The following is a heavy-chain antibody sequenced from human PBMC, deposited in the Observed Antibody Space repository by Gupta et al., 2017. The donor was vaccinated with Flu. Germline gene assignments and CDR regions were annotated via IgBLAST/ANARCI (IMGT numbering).Heavy chain of an antibody. D-gene: IGHD1-26*01. CDR2: ISGSGAST. CDR3: AKHPNSGTYFYFDY. CDR1: GFSFNNYA. V-gene: IGHV3-23*04. J-gene: IGHJ4*02. Sequence: EVQLVESGGNLEQPGGSLRLPCAASGFSFNNYAMSWVRQAPGRGLEWVSAISGSGASTYYADSVKGRFTISRDNSKYTLYLQINNVRAEDTAVYYCAKHPNSGTYFYFDYWGQGTLVTVSS.